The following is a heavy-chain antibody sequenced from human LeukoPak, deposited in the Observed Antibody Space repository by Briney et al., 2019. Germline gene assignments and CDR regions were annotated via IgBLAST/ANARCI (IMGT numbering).Heavy chain of an antibody. D-gene: IGHD6-19*01. Sequence: SETLSLTCAVSGGSISSSSWWSWVRQPPGKGLEWIGEIYHSGSTNYNPSLKSRVTISVDKSKNQFSLKLSSVTAADTAVYYCARVMVSSGWYDPGPGFDYWGQGTLVTVSS. CDR2: IYHSGST. J-gene: IGHJ4*02. V-gene: IGHV4-4*02. CDR1: GGSISSSSW. CDR3: ARVMVSSGWYDPGPGFDY.